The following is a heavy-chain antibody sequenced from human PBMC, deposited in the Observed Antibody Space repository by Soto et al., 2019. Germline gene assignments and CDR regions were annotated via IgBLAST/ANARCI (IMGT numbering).Heavy chain of an antibody. V-gene: IGHV3-7*05. J-gene: IGHJ6*02. CDR1: GFTFSSYW. CDR2: IKQDGSEK. CDR3: ARAPLATGGLWFGGLGGSGYYYGMDV. D-gene: IGHD3-10*01. Sequence: EVQLVESGGGLVQPGGSLRLSCAASGFTFSSYWMSWVRQAPGKGLEWVANIKQDGSEKYYVDSVKGRFTISRDNAKNYLILQMNSRRAEDTAVYYWARAPLATGGLWFGGLGGSGYYYGMDVWGQGTTVTVSS.